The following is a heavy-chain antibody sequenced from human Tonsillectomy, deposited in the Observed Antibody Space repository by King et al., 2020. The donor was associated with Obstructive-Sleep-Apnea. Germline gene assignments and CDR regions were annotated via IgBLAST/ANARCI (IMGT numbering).Heavy chain of an antibody. D-gene: IGHD3-22*01. Sequence: VQLQQWGAGLLKPSETLSLTCAVYGGSFSGYYWSWIRQPPGKGLDWIGEINHSGSTNYNPSLKSRVTISVDTSKNQFSLKLSSVTAADTAVYYCASRSITMIVASWYFDLWGRGTLVTVSS. J-gene: IGHJ2*01. CDR3: ASRSITMIVASWYFDL. CDR2: INHSGST. V-gene: IGHV4-34*01. CDR1: GGSFSGYY.